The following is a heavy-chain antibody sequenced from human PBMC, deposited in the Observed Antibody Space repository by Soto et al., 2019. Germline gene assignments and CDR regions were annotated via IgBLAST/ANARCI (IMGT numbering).Heavy chain of an antibody. Sequence: SVEVSCKTSGGTFSSYTISWVRQAPGQGLEWMGGISPILGAASHAPSFQGRVTITADDSTNTAFMELTSLRSDDTAVYYCARDLPPYCSSTSCFEANWFDPWGQGTPVTVSS. CDR2: ISPILGAA. V-gene: IGHV1-69*13. CDR3: ARDLPPYCSSTSCFEANWFDP. J-gene: IGHJ5*02. D-gene: IGHD2-2*01. CDR1: GGTFSSYT.